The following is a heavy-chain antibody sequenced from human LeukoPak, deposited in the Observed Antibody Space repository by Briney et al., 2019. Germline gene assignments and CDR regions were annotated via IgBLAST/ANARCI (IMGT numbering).Heavy chain of an antibody. D-gene: IGHD3-10*01. J-gene: IGHJ4*02. Sequence: SETLSLTCAVYGGSFSGYYWTWIRQPPGKGLECIGEINHSGSTNYNPSLRSRVTISVDTSKDQFSLKLTSVTAADTAVYYCARPRYGSGSLDSWGQGTLVTVSS. V-gene: IGHV4-34*01. CDR3: ARPRYGSGSLDS. CDR2: INHSGST. CDR1: GGSFSGYY.